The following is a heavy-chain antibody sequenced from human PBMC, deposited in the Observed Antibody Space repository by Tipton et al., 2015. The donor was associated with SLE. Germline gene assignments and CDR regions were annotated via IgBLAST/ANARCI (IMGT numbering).Heavy chain of an antibody. V-gene: IGHV4-38-2*01. D-gene: IGHD3-3*01. J-gene: IGHJ4*02. CDR2: IYHSGST. Sequence: GLVKPSETLSLTCAVSGYSISSGYYWGWIRQPPGKGLEWIGSIYHSGSTYYNPSLKSRVTISVDTSKNQFSLKLSSVTAADTAVYYCARAGDFWSGYSDYWGQGTLVTVSS. CDR3: ARAGDFWSGYSDY. CDR1: GYSISSGYY.